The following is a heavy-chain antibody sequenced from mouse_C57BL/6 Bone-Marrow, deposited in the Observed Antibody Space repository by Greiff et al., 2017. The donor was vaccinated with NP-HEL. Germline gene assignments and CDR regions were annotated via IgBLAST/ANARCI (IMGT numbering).Heavy chain of an antibody. Sequence: LQESGAELVRPGASVTLSCKASGYTFTDYEMHWVKQTPVHGLEWIGAIDPETGGTAYNQKFKGKDILTADKSASTAYMELRSLTSEDSAVYYCTRSWDSWYFDYWGQGTTLTVSS. CDR3: TRSWDSWYFDY. D-gene: IGHD4-1*01. CDR2: IDPETGGT. V-gene: IGHV1-15*01. J-gene: IGHJ2*01. CDR1: GYTFTDYE.